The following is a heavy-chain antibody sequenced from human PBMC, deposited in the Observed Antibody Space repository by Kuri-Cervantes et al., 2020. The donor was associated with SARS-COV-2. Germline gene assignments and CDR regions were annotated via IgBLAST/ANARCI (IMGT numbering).Heavy chain of an antibody. J-gene: IGHJ3*01. Sequence: GGSLRLSCAASGFTFDDYAIHWVRQAPGKGLEWVPLISGDGGSTYYADSVKGRVTISGDNAKNSLILQLNSLRVEDTAVYYCARVQQLAQRAFHLWGQGTMVTVSS. CDR3: ARVQQLAQRAFHL. CDR2: ISGDGGST. D-gene: IGHD1-1*01. CDR1: GFTFDDYA. V-gene: IGHV3-43*02.